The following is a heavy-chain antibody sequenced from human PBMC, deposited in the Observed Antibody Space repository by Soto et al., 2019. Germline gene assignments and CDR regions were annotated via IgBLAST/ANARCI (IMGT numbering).Heavy chain of an antibody. D-gene: IGHD1-1*01. CDR3: ARGPRVSSTGTGAH. V-gene: IGHV3-74*01. J-gene: IGHJ4*02. Sequence: LRLSCAVSGFTFSAYWMHWVRQVPGKGLTWVSRISDDGSTATYADSVKGRFVISRDNAKNSLYLEMNTLRVDDSGLYYCARGPRVSSTGTGAHWGRGTLVTVSS. CDR1: GFTFSAYW. CDR2: ISDDGSTA.